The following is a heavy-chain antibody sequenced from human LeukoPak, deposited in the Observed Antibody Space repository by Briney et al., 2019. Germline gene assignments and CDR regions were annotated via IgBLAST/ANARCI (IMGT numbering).Heavy chain of an antibody. V-gene: IGHV4-4*09. CDR3: ARTFGGKGGFDY. CDR2: IYTSGST. D-gene: IGHD4-23*01. CDR1: GGSISSYY. J-gene: IGHJ4*02. Sequence: SETLSLTCTVSGGSISSYYWSWIRQPPGKGLEWIGYIYTSGSTNYNPSLKSRVTISVDTSKNQFSLKLSSVTAADTAVYYCARTFGGKGGFDYWGQGTLVTVSS.